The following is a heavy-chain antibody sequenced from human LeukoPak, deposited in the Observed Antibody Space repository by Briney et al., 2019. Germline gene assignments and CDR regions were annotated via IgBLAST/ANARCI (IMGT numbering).Heavy chain of an antibody. D-gene: IGHD6-19*01. CDR1: GFTFSSYA. Sequence: GGSLRLSCAASGFTFSSYAMSWVRQAPGKGLEWVSAISGSGGSTYYADSVKGRFTISRDNSKNTLYLQMNSLRAEDTAVYYCAKDSSGWSVHDLFDYWGQGTLVTVSS. J-gene: IGHJ4*02. V-gene: IGHV3-23*01. CDR3: AKDSSGWSVHDLFDY. CDR2: ISGSGGST.